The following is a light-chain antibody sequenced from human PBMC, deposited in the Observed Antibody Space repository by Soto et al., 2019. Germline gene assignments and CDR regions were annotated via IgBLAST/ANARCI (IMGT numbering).Light chain of an antibody. V-gene: IGLV2-14*01. CDR1: STDVGGYNY. CDR2: EVS. Sequence: QYMLAQPSSVSGSPGQSITISCTGTSTDVGGYNYVSWYQHHPGKGPKLIIYEVSNRPSGVSDRFSGSKSGNKASLIISNLEAEDESDYYCGSYTSTDTPFVFGTGTKVTVL. CDR3: GSYTSTDTPFV. J-gene: IGLJ1*01.